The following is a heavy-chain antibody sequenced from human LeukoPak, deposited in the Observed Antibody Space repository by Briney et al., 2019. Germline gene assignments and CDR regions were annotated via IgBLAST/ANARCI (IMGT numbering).Heavy chain of an antibody. V-gene: IGHV3-23*01. J-gene: IGHJ4*02. CDR2: ISGSGGST. CDR3: AKDRGVGDSSGTFDY. Sequence: GGSLRLSCAASGFTFSSYGMSWVRQAPGKGLEWVSAISGSGGSTYYADSVKGRFTISRDNSKNTLYLQMNSLRAEDTAVYYCAKDRGVGDSSGTFDYWGQGTLVTVSS. CDR1: GFTFSSYG. D-gene: IGHD3-22*01.